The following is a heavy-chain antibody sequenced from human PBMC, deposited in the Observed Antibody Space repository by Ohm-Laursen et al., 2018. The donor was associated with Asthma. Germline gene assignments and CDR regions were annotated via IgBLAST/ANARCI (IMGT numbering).Heavy chain of an antibody. CDR2: ISYDSSLK. CDR1: GFTFSSYG. D-gene: IGHD3/OR15-3a*01. J-gene: IGHJ4*02. CDR3: ARDVMDWYSPALDF. V-gene: IGHV3-30*03. Sequence: SLRLSCAASGFTFSSYGMHWARQAPGKGLEWLAVISYDSSLKYYADSVNGRFTISRDDFKSTLYLQMNSLRADDTALYYCARDVMDWYSPALDFWGQGSLVTVSS.